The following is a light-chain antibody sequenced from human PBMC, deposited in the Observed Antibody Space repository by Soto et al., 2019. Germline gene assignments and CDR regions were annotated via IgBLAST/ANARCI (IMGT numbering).Light chain of an antibody. CDR3: CSYAGSSSVVV. V-gene: IGLV2-23*02. CDR1: SSDVGSYNL. CDR2: EVS. J-gene: IGLJ3*02. Sequence: QSALTQPASVSGSPGQSITISCTGTSSDVGSYNLVSWYQQHPGKVPKLMIYEVSKRPSGVSSRFSGSKSGNTASLTISGLQAEDEAHYYCCSYAGSSSVVVLGGGTKLTVL.